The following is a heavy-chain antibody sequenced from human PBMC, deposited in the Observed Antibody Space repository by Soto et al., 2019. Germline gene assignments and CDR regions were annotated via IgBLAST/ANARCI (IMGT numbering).Heavy chain of an antibody. CDR3: ARVVNCGGDCYYYYYYGMDV. D-gene: IGHD2-21*02. Sequence: SETRSLTCTVAGGSISRYYWSWIRQPPGKGLEWIGYIYYSGSTNYNPSLKSRVTISVDTSKNQFSLKLSSVTAADTAVYYCARVVNCGGDCYYYYYYGMDVWGQGTTVPVSS. CDR2: IYYSGST. J-gene: IGHJ6*02. V-gene: IGHV4-59*01. CDR1: GGSISRYY.